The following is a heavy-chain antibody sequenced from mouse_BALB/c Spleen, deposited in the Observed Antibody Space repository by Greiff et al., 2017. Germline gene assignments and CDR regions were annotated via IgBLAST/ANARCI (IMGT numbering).Heavy chain of an antibody. CDR1: GFNIKDTY. D-gene: IGHD2-3*01. Sequence: EVQLQQSGAELVKPGASVKLSCTASGFNIKDTYMHWVKQRPEQGLEWIGRIDPANGNTKYDPKFQGMATITADTSSNTAYLQLSSLTSEDTAVYYCARGDGSYAMDYWGQGTSVTVSS. CDR3: ARGDGSYAMDY. CDR2: IDPANGNT. J-gene: IGHJ4*01. V-gene: IGHV14-3*02.